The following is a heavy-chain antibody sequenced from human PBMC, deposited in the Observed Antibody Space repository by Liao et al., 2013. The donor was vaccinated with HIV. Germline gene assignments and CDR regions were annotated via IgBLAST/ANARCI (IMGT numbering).Heavy chain of an antibody. CDR3: ASTPGYCTNGVCYDFDY. V-gene: IGHV4-34*01. Sequence: QVQLQQWGAGLLKPSETLSLTCAVYGGSFSGYFWSWIRQPPREGTWSGLGKVNHSGSTNYNPSLKSRVTISVDTSKNQFSLKLSSVTAADTAVYYCASTPGYCTNGVCYDFDYWGQGTLVTVSS. J-gene: IGHJ4*02. CDR1: GGSFSGYF. D-gene: IGHD2-8*01. CDR2: VNHSGST.